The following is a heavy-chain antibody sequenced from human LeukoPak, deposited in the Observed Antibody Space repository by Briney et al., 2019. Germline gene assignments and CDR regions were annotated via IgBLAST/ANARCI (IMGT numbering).Heavy chain of an antibody. CDR3: ARGGDPADFDY. CDR2: IYYSGST. V-gene: IGHV4-31*03. D-gene: IGHD7-27*01. Sequence: SRTLSLTCTVSGGSISSGGYYWSWIRQHPGKGLEWIGYIYYSGSTYSNPSLKSRVTISVNTSKNQFSLKLSSMTAADTAVCCCARGGDPADFDYWGQGTLVTVSS. CDR1: GGSISSGGYY. J-gene: IGHJ4*02.